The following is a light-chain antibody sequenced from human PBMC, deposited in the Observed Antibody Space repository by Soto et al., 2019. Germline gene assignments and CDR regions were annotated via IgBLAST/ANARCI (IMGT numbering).Light chain of an antibody. CDR3: QQYGSSPFT. J-gene: IGKJ3*01. V-gene: IGKV3-20*01. Sequence: EIVLTQSPGTLSLSPGERATLSCRASQSLSSSQLAWYQQKPGQAPRLLIHDASSRATGISDRFTGSGSGTDFTLTISRLEPEDFAVYYCQQYGSSPFTFGPGTKVDIK. CDR1: QSLSSSQ. CDR2: DAS.